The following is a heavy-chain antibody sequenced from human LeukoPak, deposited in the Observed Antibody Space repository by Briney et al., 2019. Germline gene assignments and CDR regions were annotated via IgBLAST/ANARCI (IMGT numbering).Heavy chain of an antibody. D-gene: IGHD3-10*01. Sequence: ASVKVSCKAPGYTFTGYYMHWVRQAPGQGVEWMGWINPNSGGTNYAQKFQGRVTMTRDTSISTAYMELSRLRADDTAGYYCARVKSSVTMVRGHIDYWGQGTLVTVSS. J-gene: IGHJ4*02. CDR2: INPNSGGT. CDR3: ARVKSSVTMVRGHIDY. V-gene: IGHV1-2*02. CDR1: GYTFTGYY.